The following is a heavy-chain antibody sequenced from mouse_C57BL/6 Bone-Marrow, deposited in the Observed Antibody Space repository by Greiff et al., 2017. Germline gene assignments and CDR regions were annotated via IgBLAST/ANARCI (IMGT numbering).Heavy chain of an antibody. Sequence: QVQLQQSGAELARPGASVKLSCKASGYTFTSYGISWVKQRTGQGLEWIGEIYPRSGNTYYNEKFKGKAPLTADKSSSTAYMELRSLTSEDSAVYFCARWGSIYYGNYYFDYWGQGTTLTVSS. V-gene: IGHV1-81*01. J-gene: IGHJ2*01. CDR3: ARWGSIYYGNYYFDY. D-gene: IGHD2-1*01. CDR2: IYPRSGNT. CDR1: GYTFTSYG.